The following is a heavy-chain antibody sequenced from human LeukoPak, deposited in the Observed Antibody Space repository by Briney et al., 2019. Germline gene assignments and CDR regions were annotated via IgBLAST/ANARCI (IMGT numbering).Heavy chain of an antibody. CDR2: ISGSGGST. J-gene: IGHJ4*02. CDR1: GFTFSSYA. CDR3: AKDRAPHIVVVPAAMMN. V-gene: IGHV3-23*01. D-gene: IGHD2-2*01. Sequence: GGSLRLSCAASGFTFSSYAMSWVRQAPGKGLEWVSAISGSGGSTYYADSVKGRFTISRDNSKNTLYLQMNSLRAEDTAVYYCAKDRAPHIVVVPAAMMNWGQGTLVTVSS.